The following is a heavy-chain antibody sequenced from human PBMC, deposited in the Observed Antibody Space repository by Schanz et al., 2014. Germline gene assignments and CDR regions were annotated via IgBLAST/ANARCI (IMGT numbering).Heavy chain of an antibody. J-gene: IGHJ4*02. Sequence: DVQLLESGGGLVQPGGSLRLSCAASVFTFTNYAMSWVRQAPGTGLEWVSLISDSGDTAYYADSVKGRFTISRDNFKGALYLQMSSLRAEDTAVYYCAKSLESCPGGRCSRGYFDYWGQGTLVTVSS. CDR1: VFTFTNYA. CDR2: ISDSGDTA. V-gene: IGHV3-23*01. CDR3: AKSLESCPGGRCSRGYFDY. D-gene: IGHD2-8*02.